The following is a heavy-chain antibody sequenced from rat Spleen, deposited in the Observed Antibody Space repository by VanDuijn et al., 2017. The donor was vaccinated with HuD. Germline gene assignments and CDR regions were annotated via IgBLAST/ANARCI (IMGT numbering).Heavy chain of an antibody. J-gene: IGHJ3*01. CDR1: GYSITSNY. V-gene: IGHV3-1*01. Sequence: EVQLQESGPGLVKPSQSLSLTCSVTGYSITSNYWGWIRKFPGNKMEWMGYISFSGSTSYNPSLKSRISITRDTSKNQFFLQLNSVTTEDTATYYCATGGTYNSGYEIWFAYWGQGTLVTVSS. CDR3: ATGGTYNSGYEIWFAY. CDR2: ISFSGST. D-gene: IGHD4-3*01.